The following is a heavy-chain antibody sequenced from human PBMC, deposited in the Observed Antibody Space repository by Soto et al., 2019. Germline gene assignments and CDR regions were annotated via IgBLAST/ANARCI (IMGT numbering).Heavy chain of an antibody. CDR1: GYSFTTFW. J-gene: IGHJ4*01. CDR3: ATRVGGTYLGYVDY. D-gene: IGHD3-16*02. V-gene: IGHV5-51*01. CDR2: IHPSDSDT. Sequence: GESLKISCKGSGYSFTTFWIGWVRQMPGEGLEWMGIIHPSDSDTRYSRSFEGQVTMSVDKSISTVYLQWSSLKASDTAMYYCATRVGGTYLGYVDYCGQGTLVTVSS.